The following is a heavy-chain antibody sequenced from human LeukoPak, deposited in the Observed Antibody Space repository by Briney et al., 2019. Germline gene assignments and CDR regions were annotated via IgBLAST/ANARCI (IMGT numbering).Heavy chain of an antibody. CDR1: GGSFSGYY. J-gene: IGHJ3*02. Sequence: PSETLSLTCAVYGGSFSGYYCSWIRQAPGKGLEWIGEINHSGSTNYNPSLKSRVTISVDTSKNQFSLKLSSVTAADTAVYYCARARTRAFDIWGQGTMVTVSS. CDR2: INHSGST. V-gene: IGHV4-34*01. CDR3: ARARTRAFDI. D-gene: IGHD1-1*01.